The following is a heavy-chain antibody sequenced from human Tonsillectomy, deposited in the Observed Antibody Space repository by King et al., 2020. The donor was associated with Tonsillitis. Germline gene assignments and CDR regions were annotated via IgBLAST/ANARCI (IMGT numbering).Heavy chain of an antibody. CDR2: IYICGST. J-gene: IGHJ4*02. D-gene: IGHD2-2*01. CDR3: ARSGQYCTSTSCYDGPFDY. CDR1: GFTVSSKY. V-gene: IGHV3-53*01. Sequence: VQLVESGGGLIQPGGSLRLSCAASGFTVSSKYMSWVRQAPGKGLEWVSVIYICGSTYYADSVKSRFTISRDNSKNKLYLQMNNLRAEDTAVYYCARSGQYCTSTSCYDGPFDYWGQGTLVTVSS.